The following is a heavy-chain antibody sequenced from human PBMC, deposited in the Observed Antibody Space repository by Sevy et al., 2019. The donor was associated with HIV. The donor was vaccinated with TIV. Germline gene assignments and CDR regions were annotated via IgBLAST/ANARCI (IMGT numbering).Heavy chain of an antibody. CDR1: GYSFTNSY. CDR3: ARDFVVGARIYFFDY. D-gene: IGHD1-26*01. V-gene: IGHV1-46*01. J-gene: IGHJ4*02. CDR2: INPSGGST. Sequence: ASVKVSCKASGYSFTNSYMHWVRQAPGQGLEWVGVINPSGGSTDYAQKFQGRLSMTRDTSTNTVYMELSSLTSEDTAVYYCARDFVVGARIYFFDYWGQGTLVTVSS.